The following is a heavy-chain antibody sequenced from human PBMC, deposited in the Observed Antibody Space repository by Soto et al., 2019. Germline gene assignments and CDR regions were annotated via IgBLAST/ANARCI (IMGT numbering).Heavy chain of an antibody. V-gene: IGHV5-51*01. D-gene: IGHD2-21*01. J-gene: IGHJ4*01. CDR1: GYILTNDG. CDR2: IYPGDSDT. CDR3: ARRANIFDFDN. Sequence: GEALKICCQGSGYILTNDGNGWGRQMPGKGLELMGIIYPGDSDTRYSPSFQGQVTISAVKSISTAYLQWSSLKASDTAMYYCARRANIFDFDNRGPGPLVTVFS.